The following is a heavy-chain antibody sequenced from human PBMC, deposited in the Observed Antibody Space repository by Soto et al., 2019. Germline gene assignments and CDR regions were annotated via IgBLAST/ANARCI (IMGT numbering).Heavy chain of an antibody. Sequence: PGGSLRLSCAASGFTFSSYAMSWVRQAPGKGLEWVPAISGSGGSTYCADSVKGRFTISRDNYKNTLYLQMNSLRAEGTAVYYCAKSLLWFGEFRPFDPWGQGTLVTVSS. CDR1: GFTFSSYA. D-gene: IGHD3-10*01. J-gene: IGHJ5*02. CDR3: AKSLLWFGEFRPFDP. CDR2: ISGSGGST. V-gene: IGHV3-23*01.